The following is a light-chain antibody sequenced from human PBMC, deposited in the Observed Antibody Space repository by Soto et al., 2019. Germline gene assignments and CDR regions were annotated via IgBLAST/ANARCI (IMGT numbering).Light chain of an antibody. CDR1: QSVRSNY. V-gene: IGKV3-20*01. Sequence: EIVLTQSPGTLSLSSGERATLSCRASQSVRSNYLAWYQQKPGQAPRLLIYGASSRATGIPDGFGGSGSGTDFPLTISRLEPEDFAVYYGQQYASSPLTFGGGTKVEIK. CDR2: GAS. J-gene: IGKJ4*01. CDR3: QQYASSPLT.